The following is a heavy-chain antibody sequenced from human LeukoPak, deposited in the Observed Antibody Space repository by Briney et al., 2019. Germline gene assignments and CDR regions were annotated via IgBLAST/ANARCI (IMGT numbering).Heavy chain of an antibody. Sequence: SGTLSLTCAVSGGSISSSNWWSWVRQPPGKGLEWIGEIYHSGSTNYNPSLKSRVTISVDKSKNQFSLKLSSVTAADTAVYYCARTRDYYGSGSYYKAAGWFDPWGQGTLVTVSS. D-gene: IGHD3-10*01. J-gene: IGHJ5*02. V-gene: IGHV4-4*02. CDR1: GGSISSSNW. CDR2: IYHSGST. CDR3: ARTRDYYGSGSYYKAAGWFDP.